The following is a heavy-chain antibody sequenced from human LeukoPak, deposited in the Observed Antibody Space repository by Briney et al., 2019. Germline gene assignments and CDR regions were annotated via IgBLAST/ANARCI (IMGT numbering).Heavy chain of an antibody. Sequence: GGSLRLSCAASGFTFSSYEMNWVRQAPGKGLEWVSLIYSGGSTYYADSVKGRFTISRDNSKNTLYLQMNSLRAEDTAVYYCAKDLRYYFDYWGQGTLVTVSS. CDR2: IYSGGST. D-gene: IGHD3-3*01. CDR3: AKDLRYYFDY. V-gene: IGHV3-66*02. CDR1: GFTFSSYE. J-gene: IGHJ4*02.